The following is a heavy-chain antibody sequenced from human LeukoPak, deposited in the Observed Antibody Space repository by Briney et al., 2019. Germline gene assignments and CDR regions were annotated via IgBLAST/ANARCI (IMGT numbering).Heavy chain of an antibody. CDR2: ISGSGGST. D-gene: IGHD3-16*02. CDR1: GFTFSSYA. J-gene: IGHJ4*02. V-gene: IGHV3-23*01. Sequence: GGSLRLSCAASGFTFSSYAMSWVRQAPGKGLEWVSAISGSGGSTYYADSVKGRFTISRDNSKNTLYLQMNSLRAEDTAVYYCAKDQGFMITFGGVIVNWSQGTLVTVSS. CDR3: AKDQGFMITFGGVIVN.